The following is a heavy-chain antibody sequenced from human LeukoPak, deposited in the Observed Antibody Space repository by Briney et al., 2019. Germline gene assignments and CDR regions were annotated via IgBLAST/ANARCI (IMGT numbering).Heavy chain of an antibody. V-gene: IGHV1-2*02. CDR2: IDPSNGGP. CDR1: GYAFTAYY. D-gene: IGHD1-1*01. CDR3: AREVWKYDY. J-gene: IGHJ4*02. Sequence: GASVKVSCKTSGYAFTAYYIHWVRQAPRQGLEWMGWIDPSNGGPNYAQKFQGRVTMTRDTSISTAYMELSRLTSDDTAVYYCAREVWKYDYWGQGTLVIVSS.